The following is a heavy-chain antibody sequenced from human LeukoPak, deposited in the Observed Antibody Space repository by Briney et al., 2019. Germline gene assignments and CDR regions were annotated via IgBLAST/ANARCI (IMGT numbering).Heavy chain of an antibody. CDR3: TRLSEVAGTGDY. J-gene: IGHJ4*02. CDR1: VFTLSDHY. D-gene: IGHD6-19*01. CDR2: TKNRANSHIT. V-gene: IGHV3-72*01. Sequence: PGGSLRLSCVAAVFTLSDHYVDWVRQAPGKGPEWISRTKNRANSHITQYAASVNGRFIASRDDSKNSLFLQMNSLKAEDTAVYYCTRLSEVAGTGDYWGQGTLVTVSS.